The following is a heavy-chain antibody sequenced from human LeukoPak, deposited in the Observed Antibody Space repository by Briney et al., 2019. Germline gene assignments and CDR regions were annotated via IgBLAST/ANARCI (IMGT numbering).Heavy chain of an antibody. V-gene: IGHV4-61*05. CDR3: ARQGRYGDYSNFPH. J-gene: IGHJ1*01. CDR1: GGSISSNSYY. D-gene: IGHD4-17*01. CDR2: IYSTGST. Sequence: PSETLSLTCTVSGGSISSNSYYWGWIRQPPGKGLEWIGYIYSTGSTNYNPSLKSRVTISVDTSKNQFSLKLTSVTAADTAVYYCARQGRYGDYSNFPHWGQGTLVTVSS.